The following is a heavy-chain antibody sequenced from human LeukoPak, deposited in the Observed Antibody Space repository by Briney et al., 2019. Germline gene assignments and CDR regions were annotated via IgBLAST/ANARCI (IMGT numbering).Heavy chain of an antibody. CDR1: GFTFSDYY. D-gene: IGHD3-22*01. J-gene: IGHJ4*02. CDR2: ISSSGSTI. CDR3: ARVIYDSSGYYYGGEYYFDY. Sequence: GGSLRLSCAASGFTFSDYYMSWIRQAPGKGLEWVSYISSSGSTIYYADSVKGRFTISRDNAKNSLYLQMNSLRAEDTAVYYCARVIYDSSGYYYGGEYYFDYWGQGTLVTVSS. V-gene: IGHV3-11*01.